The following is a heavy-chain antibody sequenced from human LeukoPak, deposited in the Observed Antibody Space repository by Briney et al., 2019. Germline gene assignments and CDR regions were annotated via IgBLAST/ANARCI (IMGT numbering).Heavy chain of an antibody. CDR1: GFTFSSHS. Sequence: GGSLRLSCAASGFTFSSHSMAWVRQAPGKGLEWVSAIRGSGDTALYADSVKGRFTISRDNAKNSLSLQMNSLRAEDTAVYYCARFMIREVTADNWFDPWGQGTLVTVSS. CDR2: IRGSGDTA. D-gene: IGHD3-10*01. J-gene: IGHJ5*02. V-gene: IGHV3-23*01. CDR3: ARFMIREVTADNWFDP.